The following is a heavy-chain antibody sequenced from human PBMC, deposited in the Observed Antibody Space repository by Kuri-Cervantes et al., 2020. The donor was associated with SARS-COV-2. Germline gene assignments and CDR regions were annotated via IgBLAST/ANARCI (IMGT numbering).Heavy chain of an antibody. CDR2: IYHSGST. D-gene: IGHD6-25*01. Sequence: LRLSCTVSGGSISSGGYYWSWIRQPPGKGLEWIGYIYHSGSTYYNPSLKSRVTISVDRSKNQFSLKLSSMTAADTAVYYCARSAAPNAFDIWGQGTMVTVSS. V-gene: IGHV4-30-2*01. CDR1: GGSISSGGYY. J-gene: IGHJ3*02. CDR3: ARSAAPNAFDI.